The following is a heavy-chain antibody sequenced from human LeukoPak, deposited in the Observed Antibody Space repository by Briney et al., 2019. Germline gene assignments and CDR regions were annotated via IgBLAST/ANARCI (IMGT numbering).Heavy chain of an antibody. D-gene: IGHD3-16*01. CDR3: ARGLMEYCDQTRCPFDS. J-gene: IGHJ4*02. V-gene: IGHV3-13*04. CDR1: GFTFSNFD. Sequence: GGSLRLSCSASGFTFSNFDMHWVRQTPGEGLEWVSSIGTLADTFYAGSVKGRFSISRDSDKNSVYLQMNSLRAADTAVYYCARGLMEYCDQTRCPFDSWGQGILVTVSS. CDR2: IGTLADT.